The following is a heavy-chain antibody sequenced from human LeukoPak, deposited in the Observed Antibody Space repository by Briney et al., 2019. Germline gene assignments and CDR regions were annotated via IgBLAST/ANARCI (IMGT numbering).Heavy chain of an antibody. D-gene: IGHD3-10*01. Sequence: SGTLSLTCAVSGGSISSSNWWSWVRQPPGKGLEWIGEIFHSGSTNYNPSLKSRVTISVDKSKNQFSLKLNSVTAADTAVYYCARDSRSESWFDPWGQGTLVTVSS. CDR3: ARDSRSESWFDP. V-gene: IGHV4-4*02. J-gene: IGHJ5*02. CDR1: GGSISSSNW. CDR2: IFHSGST.